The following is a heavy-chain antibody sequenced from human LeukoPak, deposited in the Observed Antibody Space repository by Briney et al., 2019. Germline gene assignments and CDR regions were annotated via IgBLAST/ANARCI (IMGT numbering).Heavy chain of an antibody. CDR1: GFTFTTYS. CDR2: ISSGSSAI. CDR3: ARRRRSSDLVRDFYYMDV. J-gene: IGHJ6*03. V-gene: IGHV3-21*04. Sequence: GGSLRLSCEASGFTFTTYSMTWVRQAPGKGLEWVSIISSGSSAIFSAGALKGRFTISRDNAKNSLYLQMNSLRAEDTALYYCARRRRSSDLVRDFYYMDVWGKGTTVTVSS. D-gene: IGHD3-10*01.